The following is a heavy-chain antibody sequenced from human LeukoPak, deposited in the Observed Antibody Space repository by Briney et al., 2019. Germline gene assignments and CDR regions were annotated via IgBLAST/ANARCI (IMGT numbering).Heavy chain of an antibody. J-gene: IGHJ4*02. D-gene: IGHD3-22*01. CDR1: GGTFSSYA. CDR2: IIPILGIA. Sequence: ASVKVSCKASGGTFSSYAISWVRQAPGQGLEWMGRIIPILGIANYAQKFQGRVTITADKSTSTAYMELSSLRSEDTAVYYCARDFLDYDSSGYYSDCGTFDYWGQGTLVTVSS. CDR3: ARDFLDYDSSGYYSDCGTFDY. V-gene: IGHV1-69*04.